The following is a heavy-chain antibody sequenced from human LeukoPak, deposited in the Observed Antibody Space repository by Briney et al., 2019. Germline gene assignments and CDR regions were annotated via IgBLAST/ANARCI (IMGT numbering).Heavy chain of an antibody. J-gene: IGHJ4*02. CDR2: ISAYNRNT. Sequence: ASVKVSCKASGYDLTSVGITWVRRALGQGLECMALISAYNRNTRYARKFQCRFAMTTATSTTTAYMELRSLRFNDTAVYYCARAGPGSGWYFDYWGQGTLVTVSS. CDR3: ARAGPGSGWYFDY. D-gene: IGHD6-19*01. V-gene: IGHV1-18*01. CDR1: GYDLTSVG.